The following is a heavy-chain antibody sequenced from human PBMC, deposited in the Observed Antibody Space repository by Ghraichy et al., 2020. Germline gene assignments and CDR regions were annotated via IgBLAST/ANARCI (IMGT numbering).Heavy chain of an antibody. CDR1: GFSFSTHS. V-gene: IGHV3-21*01. CDR2: ISAGSSYI. J-gene: IGHJ2*01. Sequence: GGSLRLSCAASGFSFSTHSMNWVRQAPGKGLEWVSSISAGSSYIYYADLVKGRFTISRDNAKNSLFLQMNSLRAEDTAVYYCTRTPGTYWFFDLWGRGTLVTVSS. CDR3: TRTPGTYWFFDL. D-gene: IGHD1-26*01.